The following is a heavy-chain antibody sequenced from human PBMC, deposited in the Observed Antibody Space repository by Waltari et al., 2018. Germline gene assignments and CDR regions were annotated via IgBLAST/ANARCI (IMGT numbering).Heavy chain of an antibody. V-gene: IGHV4-61*09. CDR2: IYTSGST. J-gene: IGHJ3*02. Sequence: QVQLQESGPGLVKPSQTLSLTCTVSGGSISSGSYYWSWIRQPAGKGLEWIGYIYTSGSTNYNPSLNSRVTISVDTSKNQVSLKLSSVTAADTAVYYCARDRRSIFGMSLGARDAFDIWGQGTMVTVSS. D-gene: IGHD3-3*01. CDR1: GGSISSGSYY. CDR3: ARDRRSIFGMSLGARDAFDI.